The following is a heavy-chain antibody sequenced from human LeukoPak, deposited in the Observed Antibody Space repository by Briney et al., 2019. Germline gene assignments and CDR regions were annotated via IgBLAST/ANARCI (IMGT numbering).Heavy chain of an antibody. D-gene: IGHD2-8*02. CDR2: INHSGST. CDR3: ASASLVKTRNWFDP. Sequence: KASETLSLTCAVYGGSFSGYYWSWIRQPPGKGLEWIGEINHSGSTNYNPSLKSRVTISVDTSKNQFSLKLSSVTAADTAVYYCASASLVKTRNWFDPWGQGTLVTVSS. V-gene: IGHV4-34*01. CDR1: GGSFSGYY. J-gene: IGHJ5*02.